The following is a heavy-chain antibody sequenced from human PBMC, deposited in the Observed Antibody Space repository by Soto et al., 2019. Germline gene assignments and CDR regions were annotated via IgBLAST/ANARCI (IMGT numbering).Heavy chain of an antibody. V-gene: IGHV4-31*01. J-gene: IGHJ4*02. D-gene: IGHD6-19*01. CDR1: GGSISSGDYY. Sequence: QVQLQESGPGLVKPSQTLSLTCTVSGGSISSGDYYWSWIRQHPGKGLEWIGYIYYSGSTYYNPSLKSQVTIPVDTSKNQFSLKLSSVTAADTAVYYCARGPSSGWYHYWGQGTRVTVSS. CDR2: IYYSGST. CDR3: ARGPSSGWYHY.